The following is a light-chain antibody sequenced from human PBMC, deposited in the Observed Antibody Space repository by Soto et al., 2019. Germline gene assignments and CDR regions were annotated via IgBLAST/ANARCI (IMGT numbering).Light chain of an antibody. CDR1: QGISND. J-gene: IGKJ1*01. CDR2: AAS. CDR3: QKYNSYSRT. Sequence: DIRMTQSPSSLSASIGDRVTITCRASQGISNDLAWYQQKPGTVPKLLIYAASTLQSGVPSRFSGRGSGTDFTLTISSLQPEDVATYYCQKYNSYSRTFGQGTKVEIK. V-gene: IGKV1-27*01.